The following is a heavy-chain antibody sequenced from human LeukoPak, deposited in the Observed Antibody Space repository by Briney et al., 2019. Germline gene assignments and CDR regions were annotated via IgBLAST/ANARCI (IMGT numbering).Heavy chain of an antibody. D-gene: IGHD6-13*01. CDR1: GFTFSSYA. J-gene: IGHJ5*02. CDR3: AKDPRSSWYPRWFDP. V-gene: IGHV3-23*01. CDR2: ISGSGGST. Sequence: GGSLRLSCAASGFTFSSYAMSWVRQAPGKGLKWGSPISGSGGSTYYADSVKGRFTISRDNSKNTLYLQMNSLRAEDTAVYYCAKDPRSSWYPRWFDPRGQGTLVTVSS.